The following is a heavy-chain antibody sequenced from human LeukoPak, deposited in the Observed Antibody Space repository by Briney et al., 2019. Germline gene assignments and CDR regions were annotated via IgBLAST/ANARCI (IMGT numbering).Heavy chain of an antibody. Sequence: GGSLRLSCAASVFTFSNYSMNWVRQAPGKGLEWVSSISSSSSYIYYADSVKGRFTNSRDNAKNSLYLQMNSRRAEDTAVYYCARDVPYYYESSGYYSLGFDIWGQGTMVTVSS. D-gene: IGHD3-22*01. CDR1: VFTFSNYS. V-gene: IGHV3-21*01. J-gene: IGHJ3*02. CDR3: ARDVPYYYESSGYYSLGFDI. CDR2: ISSSSSYI.